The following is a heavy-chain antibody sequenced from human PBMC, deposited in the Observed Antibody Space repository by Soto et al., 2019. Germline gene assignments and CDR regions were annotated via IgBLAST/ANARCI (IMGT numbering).Heavy chain of an antibody. Sequence: QVQLQQWGAGLLKPSETLSLTCAVYGGSFSGYYWSWIRQPPGKGLEWIGEINHSGSTNYNPSLKSRVTISVDTSKNQFSLKLSSVTAADTAVYYCARGRGIAADGTWFDPWGQGTLVTVSS. CDR3: ARGRGIAADGTWFDP. V-gene: IGHV4-34*01. CDR2: INHSGST. D-gene: IGHD6-13*01. CDR1: GGSFSGYY. J-gene: IGHJ5*02.